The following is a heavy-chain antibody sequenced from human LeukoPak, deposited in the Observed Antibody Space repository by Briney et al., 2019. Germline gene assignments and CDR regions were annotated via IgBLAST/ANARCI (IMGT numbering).Heavy chain of an antibody. V-gene: IGHV3-53*05. CDR1: GFTVTDNY. D-gene: IGHD7-27*01. J-gene: IGHJ4*02. Sequence: QPGGSLRLSCAASGFTVTDNYMNWVRQSSGKGLEWVSVIYGGGDTNYADSVKGRFIISRDNSKNTLDLQMNSLRPEDTAVYYCAKEFSATPRAAAQTGDAFDVWGQGTLVTVSS. CDR2: IYGGGDT. CDR3: AKEFSATPRAAAQTGDAFDV.